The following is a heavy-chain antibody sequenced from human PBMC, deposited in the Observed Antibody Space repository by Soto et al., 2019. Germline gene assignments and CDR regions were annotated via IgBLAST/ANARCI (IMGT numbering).Heavy chain of an antibody. CDR3: TNGYCSSTKCYGGHDP. Sequence: EVRLLESGGGLVQPGGSLRLSCAASGFTFSSYAMKWVRQAPGKGLEWVSAISGSGGSTYYADSVKGRFIISRDNSKNTLYLQMHSLRADDTAVYYCTNGYCSSTKCYGGHDPWCQGTLVTVSS. V-gene: IGHV3-23*01. CDR1: GFTFSSYA. D-gene: IGHD2-2*01. CDR2: ISGSGGST. J-gene: IGHJ5*02.